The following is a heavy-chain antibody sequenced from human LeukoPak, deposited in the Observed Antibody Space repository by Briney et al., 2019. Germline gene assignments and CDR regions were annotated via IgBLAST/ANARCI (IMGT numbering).Heavy chain of an antibody. CDR2: IYYSGST. CDR1: GGSISSHY. V-gene: IGHV4-59*11. CDR3: ARVHDFWSGYYTRGYCDY. D-gene: IGHD3-3*01. J-gene: IGHJ4*02. Sequence: SETLSLTCTVSGGSISSHYWSWIRQPPGKGLEWIGYIYYSGSTNYNPSLKSRVTISVDTSKNQFSLKLSSVTAADTAVYYCARVHDFWSGYYTRGYCDYWGQGTLVTVSS.